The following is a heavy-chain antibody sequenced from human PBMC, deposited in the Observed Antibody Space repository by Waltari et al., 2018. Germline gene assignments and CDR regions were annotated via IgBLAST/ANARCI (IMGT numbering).Heavy chain of an antibody. V-gene: IGHV4-30-4*08. CDR3: ARDLRYYYGSGSYLAAGNDAFDI. CDR1: GGSISSGDYY. CDR2: IYYSGST. J-gene: IGHJ3*02. D-gene: IGHD3-10*01. Sequence: QVQLQESGPGLVKPSQTLSLPCTVSGGSISSGDYYWSWIRQPPGKGLEWIGYIYYSGSTYYNPSLKSRVTISVDTSKNQFSLKLSSVTAADTAVYYCARDLRYYYGSGSYLAAGNDAFDIWGQGTMVTVSS.